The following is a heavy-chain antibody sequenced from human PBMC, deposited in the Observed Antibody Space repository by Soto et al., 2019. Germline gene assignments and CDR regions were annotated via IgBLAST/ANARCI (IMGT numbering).Heavy chain of an antibody. J-gene: IGHJ4*02. CDR2: INHSGST. D-gene: IGHD3-9*01. CDR1: GGSFSGCY. CDR3: ASIDDILTDPYYFDY. V-gene: IGHV4-34*01. Sequence: SETLSLTCAVYGGSFSGCYWSWIRQPPGKGLEWIGEINHSGSTNYNPSLKSRVTISVDTSKNQFSLKLSSVTAADTAVYYCASIDDILTDPYYFDYWGQGTLVTVSS.